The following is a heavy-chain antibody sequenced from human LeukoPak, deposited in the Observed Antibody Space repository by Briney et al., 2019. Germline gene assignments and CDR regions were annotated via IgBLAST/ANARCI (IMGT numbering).Heavy chain of an antibody. CDR2: IYPGDSDP. CDR1: GYSFTSYW. Sequence: GESLKISGKGSGYSFTSYWIGWVRQMPGKGLEWMGIIYPGDSDPRYSPSFQGQATILANKSISTAYLQWSSLEASDTAMYYCARQGPCGGDCYYNWFDPWGQGTLVTVSS. J-gene: IGHJ5*02. D-gene: IGHD2-21*02. CDR3: ARQGPCGGDCYYNWFDP. V-gene: IGHV5-51*01.